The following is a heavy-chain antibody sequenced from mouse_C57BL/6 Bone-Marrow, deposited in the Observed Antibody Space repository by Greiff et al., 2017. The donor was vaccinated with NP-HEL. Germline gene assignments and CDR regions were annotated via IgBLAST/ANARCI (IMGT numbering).Heavy chain of an antibody. CDR2: ISDGGSYT. D-gene: IGHD1-1*01. J-gene: IGHJ2*01. CDR1: GFTFSSYA. CDR3: ARAHTTVVARFDY. Sequence: EVHLVESGGGLVKPGGSLKLSCAASGFTFSSYAMSWVRQTPEKRLEWVATISDGGSYTYYPDNVKGRFTIARDNAKNNLYLQMSHLKSEDTAMYYCARAHTTVVARFDYWGQGTTLTVSS. V-gene: IGHV5-4*01.